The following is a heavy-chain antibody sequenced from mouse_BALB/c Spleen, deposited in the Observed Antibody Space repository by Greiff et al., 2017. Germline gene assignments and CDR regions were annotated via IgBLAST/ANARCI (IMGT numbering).Heavy chain of an antibody. J-gene: IGHJ4*01. V-gene: IGHV7-3*02. CDR2: IRNKANGYTK. Sequence: EVKLVESGGGLVQPGGSLRLSCATSGFTFTDYYMSWVRQPPGKALEWLGFIRNKANGYTKEYSASVKGRFTISSDNSQSILYLHMNTLRAEDSATYYCARDPTLYYAMDYWGQGTSVTVSS. CDR3: ARDPTLYYAMDY. CDR1: GFTFTDYY.